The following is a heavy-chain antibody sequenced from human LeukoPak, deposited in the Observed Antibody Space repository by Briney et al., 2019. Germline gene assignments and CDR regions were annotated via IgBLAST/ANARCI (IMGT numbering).Heavy chain of an antibody. CDR3: ARGYCSGGSCYSVENWFDP. Sequence: GASVKVSCKAAGYTFTGYYMSWVRQAPGQGLEWMGRINPNSGGTNYAQKFQGRVTMTRDTSISTAYMELSRLRSDDTAVYYCARGYCSGGSCYSVENWFDPWGQGTLVTVSS. J-gene: IGHJ5*02. CDR1: GYTFTGYY. V-gene: IGHV1-2*06. D-gene: IGHD2-15*01. CDR2: INPNSGGT.